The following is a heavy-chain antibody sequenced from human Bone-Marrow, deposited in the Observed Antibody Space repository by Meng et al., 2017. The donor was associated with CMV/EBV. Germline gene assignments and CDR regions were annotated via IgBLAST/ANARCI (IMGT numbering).Heavy chain of an antibody. Sequence: GESLKISCAASGFTFSDYYMSWIRQAPGKGLEWVSYISSSSSTIYYADSVKGRFTISRDNAKNSLYLQMNSLRAEDTAVYYCARMTIFGFDYWGQGTLVTVSS. D-gene: IGHD3-3*01. CDR2: ISSSSSTI. CDR3: ARMTIFGFDY. J-gene: IGHJ4*02. V-gene: IGHV3-11*04. CDR1: GFTFSDYY.